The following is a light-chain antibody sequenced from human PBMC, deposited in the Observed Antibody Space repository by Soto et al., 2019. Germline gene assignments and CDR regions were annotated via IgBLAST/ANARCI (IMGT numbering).Light chain of an antibody. J-gene: IGKJ1*01. CDR3: QQLNSYPWT. CDR2: AAS. CDR1: QGISSY. Sequence: IPLNQSPSSLSASVGDRVTITCRASQGISSYLAWYQQKPGKAPKLLIYAASTLQSGVPSRFSGSGSGTDFTLTISSLQPEDFATYYCQQLNSYPWTFGQGTKVEIK. V-gene: IGKV1-9*01.